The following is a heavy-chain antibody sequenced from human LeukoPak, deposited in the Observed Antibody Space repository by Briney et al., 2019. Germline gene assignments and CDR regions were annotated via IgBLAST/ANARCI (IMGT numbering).Heavy chain of an antibody. CDR2: IYYSGST. CDR3: ARFGRRGLLWFGEFPNHDAFDI. Sequence: SETLSLTCTVSGGSISSYYWSWIRQPSGKGLEWIGYIYYSGSTNYNPPLKSRVTISVDTSKNQFSLKLSSVTAADTAVYYCARFGRRGLLWFGEFPNHDAFDIWGQGTMVTVSS. J-gene: IGHJ3*02. V-gene: IGHV4-59*01. D-gene: IGHD3-10*01. CDR1: GGSISSYY.